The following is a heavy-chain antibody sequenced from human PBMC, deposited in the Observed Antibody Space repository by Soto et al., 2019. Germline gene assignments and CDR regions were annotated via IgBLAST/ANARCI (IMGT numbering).Heavy chain of an antibody. V-gene: IGHV3-7*03. CDR3: ARPYSSSSHPNWFDP. CDR1: GFTFSSYW. Sequence: PGGSLRLSCAASGFTFSSYWMSWVRQAPGKGLEWVANIKQDGSEKYYVDSVKGRFTISRDNAKNSLYLQMNSLRAEDTAVYYCARPYSSSSHPNWFDPWGQGTLVTVSS. D-gene: IGHD6-6*01. CDR2: IKQDGSEK. J-gene: IGHJ5*02.